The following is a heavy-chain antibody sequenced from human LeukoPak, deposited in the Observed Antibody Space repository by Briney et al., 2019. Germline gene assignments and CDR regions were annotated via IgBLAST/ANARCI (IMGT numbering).Heavy chain of an antibody. V-gene: IGHV3-23*01. Sequence: PGGSLTLSCAASGFTFSSYAMSWVHQAPGKGLEWVSTITGSGGSTFYADSVKGRFTISRDNSKNTLDLQMNSLRVEDTAVYYCAKGFFGSSNYYFEYWGQGTLVTVSS. J-gene: IGHJ4*02. CDR1: GFTFSSYA. D-gene: IGHD6-13*01. CDR2: ITGSGGST. CDR3: AKGFFGSSNYYFEY.